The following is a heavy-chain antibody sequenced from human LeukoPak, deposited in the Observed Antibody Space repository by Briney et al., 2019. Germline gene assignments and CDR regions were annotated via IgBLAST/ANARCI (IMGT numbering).Heavy chain of an antibody. CDR3: AKGSARYTGSGYSRFDY. D-gene: IGHD3-22*01. Sequence: GGSLRLSCAASGFTFSSYAMSWDRQAPGKGLKWVSAISGSGGSTYYADSVKGRFTISRDNSKNTLYLQMNSLRAEDTAVYYCAKGSARYTGSGYSRFDYWGQGTLATVSS. V-gene: IGHV3-23*01. CDR1: GFTFSSYA. CDR2: ISGSGGST. J-gene: IGHJ4*02.